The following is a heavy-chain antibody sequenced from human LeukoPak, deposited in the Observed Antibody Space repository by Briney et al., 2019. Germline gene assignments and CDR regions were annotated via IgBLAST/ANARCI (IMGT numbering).Heavy chain of an antibody. CDR1: GYTFTSYG. J-gene: IGHJ4*02. D-gene: IGHD2-2*01. CDR2: INPNSGGT. CDR3: ARAATGYCSSTSCYHPEFDY. Sequence: ASVKVSCKASGYTFTSYGISWVRQAPGQGLEWMGWINPNSGGTNYAQKFQGRVTMTRDTSISTAYMELSRLRSDDTAVYYCARAATGYCSSTSCYHPEFDYWGQGTLVTVSS. V-gene: IGHV1-2*02.